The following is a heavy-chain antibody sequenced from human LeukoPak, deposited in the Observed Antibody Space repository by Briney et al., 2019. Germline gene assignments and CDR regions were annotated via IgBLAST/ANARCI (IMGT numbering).Heavy chain of an antibody. J-gene: IGHJ4*02. CDR1: GFSFGSNW. CDR2: IKQDGSEK. D-gene: IGHD2-21*01. CDR3: ARLRYSDY. V-gene: IGHV3-7*03. Sequence: GGSLRLSCVASGFSFGSNWMSWVRQAPGKGLEWVANIKQDGSEKNYVDSVKGRSTISRDNAKNSLHLQMNSLRAEDTAVYYCARLRYSDYWGQGTLVTVSS.